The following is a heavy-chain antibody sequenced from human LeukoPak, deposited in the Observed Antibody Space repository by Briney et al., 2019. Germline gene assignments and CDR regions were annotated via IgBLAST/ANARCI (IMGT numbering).Heavy chain of an antibody. J-gene: IGHJ6*03. CDR2: IYYSGST. D-gene: IGHD5-12*01. Sequence: SETLSLTCTVSGGSISSYYWSWLRQPPGKGLEWIGYIYYSGSTNYNPSLKSRVTISVDTSKNQFSLKLSSVTAADTAVYYCARAWPYYYYMDVWGKGTTVTVSS. CDR3: ARAWPYYYYMDV. V-gene: IGHV4-59*01. CDR1: GGSISSYY.